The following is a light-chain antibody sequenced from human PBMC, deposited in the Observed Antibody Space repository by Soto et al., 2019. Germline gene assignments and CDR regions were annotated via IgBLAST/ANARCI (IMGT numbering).Light chain of an antibody. J-gene: IGKJ1*01. Sequence: EIVLTQSPGSLSLSPGERATLSCRASQIISSTYLAWYQQKPGQAPRLLIYGASSRATGIPDRFSGSGSGTDFTLTISSLQPEDVATYYCQKYNSAPWTFGQGTKVEIK. V-gene: IGKV3-20*01. CDR1: QIISSTY. CDR2: GAS. CDR3: QKYNSAPWT.